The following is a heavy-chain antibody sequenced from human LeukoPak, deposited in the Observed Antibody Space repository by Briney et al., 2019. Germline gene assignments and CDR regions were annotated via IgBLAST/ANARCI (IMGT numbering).Heavy chain of an antibody. CDR3: ARVNLLGYCTNDVCPAGGLPFDY. CDR1: GGSFSGYH. D-gene: IGHD2-8*01. Sequence: SETLSLTCAVYGGSFSGYHWSSIRQPPGKGLEWIREINHSESTNYNPSRKSRVTISVDTSKNQFSLKLSSVTAADTAVYYCARVNLLGYCTNDVCPAGGLPFDYWGQGTLVTVSS. J-gene: IGHJ4*02. CDR2: INHSEST. V-gene: IGHV4-34*01.